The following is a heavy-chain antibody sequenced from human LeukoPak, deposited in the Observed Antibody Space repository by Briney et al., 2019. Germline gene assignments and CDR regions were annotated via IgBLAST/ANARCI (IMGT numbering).Heavy chain of an antibody. V-gene: IGHV3-48*03. CDR2: ITTSGSTT. CDR3: AREAYDSSLY. Sequence: GGSLGLSCAASGFTFSSYEMNWVRQAPGKGLEWVSYITTSGSTTYYADSVKGRFTISRDNAKNSLFLQMNSLRAEDTAVYYCAREAYDSSLYWGQGTLVTVSS. J-gene: IGHJ4*02. CDR1: GFTFSSYE. D-gene: IGHD3-22*01.